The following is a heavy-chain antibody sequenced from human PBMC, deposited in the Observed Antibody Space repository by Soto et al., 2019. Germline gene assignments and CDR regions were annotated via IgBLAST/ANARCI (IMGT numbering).Heavy chain of an antibody. CDR1: GFTFSNYA. Sequence: GGSLRLSCAASGFTFSNYAMSWVRQAPGKGLEWVSAISGSGGWTYYADSVKGRFTISRDNDKNTVFLEIDSLRAEDTAVYYCAKVFSPEGGNYFDHWGPGTLVTVSS. CDR2: ISGSGGWT. V-gene: IGHV3-23*01. J-gene: IGHJ4*02. CDR3: AKVFSPEGGNYFDH.